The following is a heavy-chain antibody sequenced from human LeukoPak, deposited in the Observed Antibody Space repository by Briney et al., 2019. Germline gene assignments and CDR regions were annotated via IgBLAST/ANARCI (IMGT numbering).Heavy chain of an antibody. CDR2: ISYDGNKN. CDR1: GIIFSSYG. CDR3: ARDRGGWYKDALDV. D-gene: IGHD6-19*01. J-gene: IGHJ3*01. V-gene: IGHV3-33*05. Sequence: GRSLRLSCVASGIIFSSYGMHWVRQAPGKGPEWMAYISYDGNKNYYADSVKGRFTVSRDNSENTIYLQVSSLRPDDTAIYYCARDRGGWYKDALDVWGQGTLVTVSS.